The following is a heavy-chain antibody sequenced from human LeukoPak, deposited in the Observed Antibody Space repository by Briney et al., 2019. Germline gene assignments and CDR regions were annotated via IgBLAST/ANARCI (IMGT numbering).Heavy chain of an antibody. V-gene: IGHV3-48*01. CDR2: ISSSSSTI. CDR3: ASLPYYDFWRRPTDAFDI. Sequence: PGGSLRLSCAASGFTFGSYSMNWVRQAPGKGLEWVSYISSSSSTIYYADSVKGRFTISRDNAKNSLYLQMNSLRVEDTAVYYCASLPYYDFWRRPTDAFDIWGQGTMVTVSS. CDR1: GFTFGSYS. D-gene: IGHD3-3*01. J-gene: IGHJ3*02.